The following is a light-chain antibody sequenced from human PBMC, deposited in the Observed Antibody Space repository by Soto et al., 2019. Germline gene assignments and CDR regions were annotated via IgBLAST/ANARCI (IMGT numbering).Light chain of an antibody. CDR3: QSYDSSLSGYV. V-gene: IGLV1-40*01. CDR2: GNS. Sequence: QSVLTQPPSVSGAPGQRVTMSCTGSSSNIGAGYDVHWYQQLPGIAPKLLIYGNSNRPSGVPDRFSGSKSGTSASLAISGLQAEDEADYYCQSYDSSLSGYVFGTGTKLTVL. J-gene: IGLJ1*01. CDR1: SSNIGAGYD.